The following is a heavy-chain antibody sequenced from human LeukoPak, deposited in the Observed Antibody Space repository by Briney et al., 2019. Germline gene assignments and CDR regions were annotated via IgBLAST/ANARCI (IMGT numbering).Heavy chain of an antibody. J-gene: IGHJ6*02. CDR2: IKQDRSKK. V-gene: IGHV3-7*01. CDR3: ARDRANYYYYYGMDV. CDR1: GFTFSSGW. Sequence: GGSLTLSCTASGFTFSSGWMRWFRRAPPREVQGGASIKQDRSKKYYVDSLKGRFTISRDNAKNSLYLQMNSLRGEDTAVYYCARDRANYYYYYGMDVWGHGTTVTVSS.